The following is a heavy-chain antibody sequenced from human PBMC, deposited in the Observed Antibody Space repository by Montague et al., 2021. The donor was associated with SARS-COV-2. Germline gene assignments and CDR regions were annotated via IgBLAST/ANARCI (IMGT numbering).Heavy chain of an antibody. Sequence: SETLSLTCGVYGGSFGDDHWSWIRQPPGKGLEWIGDIKQSGSTNXNPXCKSRVTISVDTSRNQFSLKLTSVTAADTAVYFCARGHLSVSMIVVVFTSASYYFDYWGQGALVTVSS. D-gene: IGHD3-22*01. J-gene: IGHJ4*02. CDR3: ARGHLSVSMIVVVFTSASYYFDY. V-gene: IGHV4-34*01. CDR1: GGSFGDDH. CDR2: IKQSGST.